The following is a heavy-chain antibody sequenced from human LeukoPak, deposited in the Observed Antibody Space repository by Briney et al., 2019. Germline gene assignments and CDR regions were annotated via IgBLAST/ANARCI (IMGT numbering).Heavy chain of an antibody. J-gene: IGHJ5*02. CDR2: IYYSGST. Sequence: SETLSLTCTVSGGSISRSSYYWGWIRQPPGKGLEWIGSIYYSGSTYYNPSLKSRVTISVDTSKNQFSLKLSSVTAADTAVYYCARQTTVTTSWFDPWGQGTLVTVSS. CDR3: ARQTTVTTSWFDP. V-gene: IGHV4-39*01. CDR1: GGSISRSSYY. D-gene: IGHD4-11*01.